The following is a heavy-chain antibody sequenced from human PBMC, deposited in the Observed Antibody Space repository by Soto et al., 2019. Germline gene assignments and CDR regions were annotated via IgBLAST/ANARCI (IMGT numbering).Heavy chain of an antibody. CDR2: ISYDGSNK. CDR1: GFTFSSCG. V-gene: IGHV3-30*18. CDR3: AKDGHYDSSGYYYVPWFDP. D-gene: IGHD3-22*01. Sequence: PGGSLRLSCAASGFTFSSCGMHWVRQAPGKGLEWVAVISYDGSNKYYADSVKGRFTISRDNSKNTLYLQMNSLRAEDTAVYYCAKDGHYDSSGYYYVPWFDPWGQGTLVTASS. J-gene: IGHJ5*02.